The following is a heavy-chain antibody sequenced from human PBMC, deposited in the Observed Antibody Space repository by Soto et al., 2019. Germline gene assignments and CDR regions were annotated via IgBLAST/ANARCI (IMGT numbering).Heavy chain of an antibody. Sequence: SETLSLPCAVSGYSISSGYYWGWIRQPPGKGLEWIGSIYHSGSTYYNPSLKSRVTISVDTSKNQFSLKLSSVTAADTAVYYCARDTSRITIFGVVMAYYGMDVWGQGTTVTVSS. CDR3: ARDTSRITIFGVVMAYYGMDV. J-gene: IGHJ6*02. D-gene: IGHD3-3*01. V-gene: IGHV4-38-2*02. CDR2: IYHSGST. CDR1: GYSISSGYY.